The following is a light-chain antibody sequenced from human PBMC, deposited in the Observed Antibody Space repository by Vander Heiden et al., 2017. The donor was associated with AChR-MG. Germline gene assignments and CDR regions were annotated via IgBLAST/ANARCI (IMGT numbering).Light chain of an antibody. CDR1: SSHVGKNY. V-gene: IGLV1-47*01. CDR2: RND. CDR3: AAWDDSLNALA. J-gene: IGLJ2*01. Sequence: QSVLTQPPSVSGTPGQSVPISCSGGSSHVGKNYVYWYQQVPGMAPKLVICRNDQRPSGVPDRFSASKSGTAASLAISGLQSGDEADYHCAAWDDSLNALAFGGGTKLTVL.